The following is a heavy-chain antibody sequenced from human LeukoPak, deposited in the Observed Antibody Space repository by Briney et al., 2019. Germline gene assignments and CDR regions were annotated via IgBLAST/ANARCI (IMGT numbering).Heavy chain of an antibody. D-gene: IGHD2/OR15-2a*01. V-gene: IGHV3-23*01. CDR3: AKDLWATRPRYFDY. Sequence: GGSLRLSCAASGFTFSSYAMSWVRQAPGTGLEYVSSIRNNGGSTYYADSVKGRFTISRDNSKNTLYLQMNSLRAEDTAVYYCAKDLWATRPRYFDYWGQGTLVTVSS. J-gene: IGHJ4*02. CDR2: IRNNGGST. CDR1: GFTFSSYA.